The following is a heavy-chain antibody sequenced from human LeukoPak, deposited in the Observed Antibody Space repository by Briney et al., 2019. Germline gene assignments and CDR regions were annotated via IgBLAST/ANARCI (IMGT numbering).Heavy chain of an antibody. CDR2: IYYSGST. V-gene: IGHV4-59*12. CDR1: GGSISSYY. Sequence: SETLSLTCTVSGGSISSYYWSWLRQPPGKGLEWIGYIYYSGSTNYNPSLKSRVTISVDTSKNQFSLKLSSVTAADTAVYYCARGPRGDGYNQGGFDYWGQGTLVTVSS. CDR3: ARGPRGDGYNQGGFDY. J-gene: IGHJ4*02. D-gene: IGHD5-24*01.